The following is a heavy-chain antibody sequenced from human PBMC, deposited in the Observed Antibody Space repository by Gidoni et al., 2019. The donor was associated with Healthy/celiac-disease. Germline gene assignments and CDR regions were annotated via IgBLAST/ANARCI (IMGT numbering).Heavy chain of an antibody. CDR3: AHRRVRGDYDCWSGYVGRGCEY. D-gene: IGHD3-3*01. Sequence: QIPFTASGPTLVKPTHTLPLPCTFSWFSLSTHGVVVGLIRQPPGKALEWLALIYWDDDKRYSPSMKRRLTITKDTSKNQVVLTMTNMEPVDTATYYCAHRRVRGDYDCWSGYVGRGCEYWGQGTLVTVSS. J-gene: IGHJ4*02. CDR2: IYWDDDK. CDR1: WFSLSTHGVV. V-gene: IGHV2-5*02.